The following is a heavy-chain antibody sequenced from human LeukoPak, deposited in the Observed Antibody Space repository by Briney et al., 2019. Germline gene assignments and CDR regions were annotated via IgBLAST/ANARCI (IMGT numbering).Heavy chain of an antibody. J-gene: IGHJ5*02. D-gene: IGHD2-2*01. CDR2: TSGTGAHT. CDR3: AKEVVPTTKAFDP. V-gene: IGHV3-23*01. Sequence: GGSLRLSCAASGFTFSNSAMYWVRQAPGKGLEWVSSTSGTGAHTYHADSVKGRFTISRDNSKNTLYLQMNTLRAEDTAVYYCAKEVVPTTKAFDPWGQGTLVTVSS. CDR1: GFTFSNSA.